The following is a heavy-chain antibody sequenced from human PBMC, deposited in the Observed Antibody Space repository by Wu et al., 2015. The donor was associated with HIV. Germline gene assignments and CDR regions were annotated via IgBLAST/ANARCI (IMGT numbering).Heavy chain of an antibody. Sequence: QVQLVQSGAEVKKPGSSVKVSCKASGGTFSSYAISWVRQAPGQGLEWMGGIIPIFGTANYAQKFQGRVTITTDESTSTAYMELSSLRSEDTAVYYCASRRTYYYDRAGDGWYFDLWGRGTLVTVSS. CDR3: ASRRTYYYDRAGDGWYFDL. D-gene: IGHD3-22*01. J-gene: IGHJ2*01. CDR2: IIPIFGTA. CDR1: GGTFSSYA. V-gene: IGHV1-69*05.